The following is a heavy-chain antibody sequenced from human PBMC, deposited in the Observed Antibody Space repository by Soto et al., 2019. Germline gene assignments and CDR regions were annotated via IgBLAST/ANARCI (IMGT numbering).Heavy chain of an antibody. D-gene: IGHD6-6*01. J-gene: IGHJ6*03. CDR3: ARGVRSIAARPYYYYYYMDV. V-gene: IGHV4-59*01. CDR2: IYYSGST. CDR1: GGSISSYY. Sequence: SETLSLTCTVSGGSISSYYWSWIRQPPGKGLEWIGYIYYSGSTNYNPSLKSRVTISVDTSKNQFSLKLSSVTAADTAVYYCARGVRSIAARPYYYYYYMDVWGKGTTVTVSS.